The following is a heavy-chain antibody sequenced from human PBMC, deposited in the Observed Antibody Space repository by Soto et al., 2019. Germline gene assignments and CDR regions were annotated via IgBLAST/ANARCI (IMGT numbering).Heavy chain of an antibody. Sequence: QVQLVQSVAEVKEPGASVEVSCKTSGYTFTAYYMHWVRQAPGQGLEWMGSINPNGGGTNFAQKFQGSVTMTRDTSISTAYMELRSLRSDDAAIYYCARDSSPSEKNWNGPYNYFGPWGQGTLVTVST. CDR2: INPNGGGT. V-gene: IGHV1-2*02. CDR3: ARDSSPSEKNWNGPYNYFGP. J-gene: IGHJ5*02. CDR1: GYTFTAYY. D-gene: IGHD1-1*01.